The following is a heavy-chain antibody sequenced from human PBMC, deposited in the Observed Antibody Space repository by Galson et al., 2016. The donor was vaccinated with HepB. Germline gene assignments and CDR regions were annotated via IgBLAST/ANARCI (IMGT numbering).Heavy chain of an antibody. Sequence: SLRLSCAASGFTFSSYEMNWVRKAPGQGLEWVSYISHSGTTMYYADSLKGRFTISRDNAANSLYLQMNSLRPEDTAVYYCARGPHITVVGGVHLLYWGQGTLVTVSS. D-gene: IGHD3-10*01. CDR1: GFTFSSYE. CDR2: ISHSGTTM. CDR3: ARGPHITVVGGVHLLY. J-gene: IGHJ4*02. V-gene: IGHV3-48*03.